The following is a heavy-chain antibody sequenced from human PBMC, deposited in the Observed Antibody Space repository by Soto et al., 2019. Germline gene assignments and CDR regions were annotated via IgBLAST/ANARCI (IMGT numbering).Heavy chain of an antibody. CDR1: GFTFDGHA. J-gene: IGHJ6*02. V-gene: IGHV3-9*01. Sequence: EVELVQSGGGLVQPGGSLRLSCAASGFTFDGHAMHWVRQAPGKGLEWVAGIFWNGGGTGYADSVEGRFTISRDNAKSSLHLQMNSLRVDDTAFYYCGGDISAGGLDVWGQGTTVTVSS. CDR2: IFWNGGGT. CDR3: GGDISAGGLDV.